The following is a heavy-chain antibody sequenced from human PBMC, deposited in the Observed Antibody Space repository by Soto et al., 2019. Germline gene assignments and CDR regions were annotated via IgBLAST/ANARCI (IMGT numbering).Heavy chain of an antibody. D-gene: IGHD1-26*01. CDR2: TYIGGST. J-gene: IGHJ6*02. Sequence: EVQLVESGGGLVQPGGSLRLSCAASGFSVSDNYMNWVRQAPGKGLEWVSVTYIGGSTYYADSVKGRFTISRDNSKNTLSLQMNSMRAEDTAVYDCTRARSQAGMDVWGQGTTVTVSS. CDR3: TRARSQAGMDV. CDR1: GFSVSDNY. V-gene: IGHV3-66*01.